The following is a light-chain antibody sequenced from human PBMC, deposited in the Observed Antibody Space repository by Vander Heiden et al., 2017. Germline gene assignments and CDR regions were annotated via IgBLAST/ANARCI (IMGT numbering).Light chain of an antibody. V-gene: IGKV1-5*03. CDR1: QYISNY. J-gene: IGKJ3*01. CDR3: QQYDSSSFT. CDR2: KAY. Sequence: DIQMTQSPSTLSASVGDRVTITCRASQYISNYLAWYQQRPGKAPKLLIYKAYSLESGVPSRFSGSGSGTDFTLTISSLQPDDFATYYCQQYDSSSFTFGPGTKVDIK.